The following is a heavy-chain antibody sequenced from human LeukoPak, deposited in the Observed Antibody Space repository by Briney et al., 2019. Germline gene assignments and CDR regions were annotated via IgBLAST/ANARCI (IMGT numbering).Heavy chain of an antibody. CDR2: ISGSGDNT. D-gene: IGHD3-22*01. Sequence: PGGSLRLSCAASGFTFSSYGMHWVRQAPGKGLEWVSGISGSGDNTYYADSVKGRFTISRDNSKNTLYVQVNSLGTEDTAAYYCAKGSYYDSSGSFYFDCWGQGTLVTVSS. V-gene: IGHV3-23*01. CDR1: GFTFSSYG. J-gene: IGHJ4*02. CDR3: AKGSYYDSSGSFYFDC.